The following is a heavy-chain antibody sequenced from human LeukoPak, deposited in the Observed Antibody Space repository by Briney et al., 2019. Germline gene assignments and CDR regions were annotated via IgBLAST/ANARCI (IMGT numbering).Heavy chain of an antibody. Sequence: SETLSLTCTVSNVSITNFYWNWIRQPPGKGLEWIGYIYHSGSTDYNPSLKSRLSMSIDTSKNQFSLQLKSVTAADTAVYYCASWSSTRYTYESTSYTFDSWGHGTMVTVSS. V-gene: IGHV4-59*01. D-gene: IGHD3-22*01. J-gene: IGHJ3*01. CDR3: ASWSSTRYTYESTSYTFDS. CDR2: IYHSGST. CDR1: NVSITNFY.